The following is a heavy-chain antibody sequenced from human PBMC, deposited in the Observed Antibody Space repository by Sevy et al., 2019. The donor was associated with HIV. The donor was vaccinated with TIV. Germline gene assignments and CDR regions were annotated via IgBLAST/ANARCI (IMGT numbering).Heavy chain of an antibody. J-gene: IGHJ3*02. CDR3: ARNLSPSGAFDI. CDR1: GLTFSNYV. CDR2: ISGSSGTT. D-gene: IGHD6-25*01. V-gene: IGHV3-23*01. Sequence: GGSLRLSCAASGLTFSNYVMSWVRQAPGKGLEWLSVISGSSGTTYAAESVKGRFTLSRDNSKNTLYLHMSSLGAEDTAVYYCARNLSPSGAFDIWGQGTRVTVSS.